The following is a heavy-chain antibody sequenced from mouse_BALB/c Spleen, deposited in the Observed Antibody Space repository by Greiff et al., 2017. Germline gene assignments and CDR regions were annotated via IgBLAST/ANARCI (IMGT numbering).Heavy chain of an antibody. CDR2: INPNNGGT. V-gene: IGHV1-18*01. CDR1: GYTFTDYN. CDR3: ARWDGSSSFDY. J-gene: IGHJ2*01. D-gene: IGHD1-1*01. Sequence: EVQLQQSGPELVKPGASVKIPCKASGYTFTDYNIDWVKQSHGKSLEWIGDINPNNGGTIYNQKFKGKATLTVDKSSSTAYMELRSLTSEDTAVYYGARWDGSSSFDYWGQGTTLTVSS.